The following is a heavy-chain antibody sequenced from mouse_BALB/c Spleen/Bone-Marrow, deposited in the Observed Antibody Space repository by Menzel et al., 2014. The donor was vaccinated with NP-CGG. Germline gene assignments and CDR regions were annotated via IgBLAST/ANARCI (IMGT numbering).Heavy chain of an antibody. CDR2: INSGGSN. CDR3: ARSTMITTGNYFDY. V-gene: IGHV5-6-5*01. D-gene: IGHD2-4*01. J-gene: IGHJ2*01. Sequence: EVKLMESGGGLVKPGGSLKLSCAASGFTFSSYAMSWVRQTPEKRLEWVASINSGGSNSYPDSVKGRFTISRDNARNILYLQMSSLRSEDTAMYYCARSTMITTGNYFDYWGQGTTLTVSS. CDR1: GFTFSSYA.